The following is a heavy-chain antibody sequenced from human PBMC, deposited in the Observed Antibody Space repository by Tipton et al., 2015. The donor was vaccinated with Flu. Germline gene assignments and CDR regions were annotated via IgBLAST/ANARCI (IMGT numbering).Heavy chain of an antibody. CDR3: ARRVAARLNWFDP. CDR2: IYYSGST. D-gene: IGHD6-6*01. J-gene: IGHJ5*02. Sequence: TLSLTCTVSGGSISSSSYYWGWIRQPPGKGLEWIGSIYYSGSTYYNPSLKSRVTISVDTSKNQFSLKLSSVTAADTAVYCCARRVAARLNWFDPWGQGTLVTVSS. CDR1: GGSISSSSYY. V-gene: IGHV4-39*01.